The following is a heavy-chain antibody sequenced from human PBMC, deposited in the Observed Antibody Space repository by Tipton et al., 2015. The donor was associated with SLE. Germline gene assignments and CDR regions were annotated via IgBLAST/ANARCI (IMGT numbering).Heavy chain of an antibody. CDR3: ASQNWNYYY. V-gene: IGHV4-38-2*02. CDR1: GFSISSYY. J-gene: IGHJ4*02. D-gene: IGHD1-7*01. Sequence: TLSLTCTVSGFSISSYYWGWIRQPPGKGLEWIGSMDHSGRTYYNPSLQSRITTSVDTSKNQFSLKLNSVIAADTAVYYCASQNWNYYYWGQGKLVTVSS. CDR2: MDHSGRT.